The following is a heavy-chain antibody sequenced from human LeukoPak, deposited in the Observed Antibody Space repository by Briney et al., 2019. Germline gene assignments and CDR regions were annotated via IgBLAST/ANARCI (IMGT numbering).Heavy chain of an antibody. CDR2: LYTSGST. V-gene: IGHV4-4*07. J-gene: IGHJ4*02. Sequence: SETLSLTCTVSGGSISSAYWSWIRQPAARGLEWIGRLYTSGSTNYNPSLKSRVTMSVRTSKNQFSLKLSSVTAAATAVYYCARDLRATGFDYWGQGTLVTVSS. CDR3: ARDLRATGFDY. CDR1: GGSISSAY. D-gene: IGHD6-13*01.